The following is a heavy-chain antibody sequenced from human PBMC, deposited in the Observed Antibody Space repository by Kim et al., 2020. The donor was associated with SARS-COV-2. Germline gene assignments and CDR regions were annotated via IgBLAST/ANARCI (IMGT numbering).Heavy chain of an antibody. Sequence: GGSLRLSCAASGFTFSNYAMSWVRQAPGKGLEWVSLISGSGDRTYYADSVKGRFTISRDNSKNILYLQMNSLRAEDTAVYYCAKAYCSSAGCYLGDPWGRGALVTVSS. CDR3: AKAYCSSAGCYLGDP. V-gene: IGHV3-23*01. CDR2: ISGSGDRT. D-gene: IGHD2-2*01. J-gene: IGHJ5*02. CDR1: GFTFSNYA.